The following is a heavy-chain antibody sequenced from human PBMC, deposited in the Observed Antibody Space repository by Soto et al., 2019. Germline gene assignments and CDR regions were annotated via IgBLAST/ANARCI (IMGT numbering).Heavy chain of an antibody. J-gene: IGHJ6*02. CDR1: GYSFTSYW. Sequence: PGESPKIPCKGSGYSFTSYWINWERQMPGKGLEWMGRLDPSDSYTNYSPPLQGHVTVSAANPISTASLLWLRLKASDPPIYHCARHYEYSSPTYYYGMDVWGPVTTVTVAS. CDR3: ARHYEYSSPTYYYGMDV. D-gene: IGHD6-6*01. CDR2: LDPSDSYT. V-gene: IGHV5-10-1*01.